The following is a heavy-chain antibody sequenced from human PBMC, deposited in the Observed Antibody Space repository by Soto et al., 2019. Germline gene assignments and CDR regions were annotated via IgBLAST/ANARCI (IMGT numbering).Heavy chain of an antibody. Sequence: SGPTVVNPTYTFTLTCTFSGFSLTTGVVGVGWIRQPPGEALKWHALIYWNDEQYYNPSLRNRLTITRDTSKNQVVLTMTNMDPVDTATYYCAHRLPGPSGYDVWGQGTTVTVSS. CDR2: IYWNDEQ. CDR3: AHRLPGPSGYDV. D-gene: IGHD6-13*01. J-gene: IGHJ6*02. V-gene: IGHV2-5*01. CDR1: GFSLTTGVVG.